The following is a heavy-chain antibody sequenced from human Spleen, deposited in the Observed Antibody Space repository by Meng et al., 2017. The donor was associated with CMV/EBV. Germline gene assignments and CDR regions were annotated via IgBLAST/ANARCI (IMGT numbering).Heavy chain of an antibody. J-gene: IGHJ4*02. D-gene: IGHD1-14*01. CDR2: INPNSGGT. Sequence: ASVKVSCKASGYTFTGYYMHWVRQAPGQGLECMGWINPNSGGTEYAQKFQGRVTMTRDTSISTAYIELSRLRSDDTAVYYCARVVRRFPGITSHFEYWGQGTLVTVSS. CDR1: GYTFTGYY. V-gene: IGHV1-2*02. CDR3: ARVVRRFPGITSHFEY.